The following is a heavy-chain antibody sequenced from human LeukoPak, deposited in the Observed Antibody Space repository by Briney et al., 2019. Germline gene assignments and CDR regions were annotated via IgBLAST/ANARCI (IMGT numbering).Heavy chain of an antibody. CDR3: ATAEDIVVVPALDY. CDR1: GYTLSELS. Sequence: GASVKVSCKVSGYTLSELSMHWVRQAPGKGLEWMGGFDPEDGETIYAQKFQGRVTMTEDTSTDTAYMELSSLRSEDTAVYYCATAEDIVVVPALDYWGQGTLVTVSS. V-gene: IGHV1-24*01. J-gene: IGHJ4*02. CDR2: FDPEDGET. D-gene: IGHD2-2*01.